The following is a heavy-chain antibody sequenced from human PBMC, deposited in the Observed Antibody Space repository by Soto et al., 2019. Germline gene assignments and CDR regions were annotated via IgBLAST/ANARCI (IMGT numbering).Heavy chain of an antibody. V-gene: IGHV4-4*02. CDR1: GGTIRSPDW. Sequence: SETLSLTCGVSGGTIRSPDWWTWVRQPPGKGLEWIGEIFQSGSTNYTPSLESRVTISVDKSKNQFSLTLTSVTAADTAVYFCARGRGRYSSGWSWFDPRGQGILVTGSS. CDR2: IFQSGST. D-gene: IGHD6-19*01. J-gene: IGHJ5*02. CDR3: ARGRGRYSSGWSWFDP.